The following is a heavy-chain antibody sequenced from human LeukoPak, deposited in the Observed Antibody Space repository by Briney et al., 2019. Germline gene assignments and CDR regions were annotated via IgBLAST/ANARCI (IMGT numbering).Heavy chain of an antibody. V-gene: IGHV1-18*03. CDR2: ISAYNGNT. CDR3: ARVVGATTGWSYFDY. J-gene: IGHJ4*02. D-gene: IGHD1-26*01. CDR1: GYTFTSYG. Sequence: GASVKVSCKASGYTFTSYGISWVRQAPGQGLEWMGWISAYNGNTNYAQKLQGRVTMTTDTSASTAYMELSSLRSEDMAVYYCARVVGATTGWSYFDYWGQGTLVTVSS.